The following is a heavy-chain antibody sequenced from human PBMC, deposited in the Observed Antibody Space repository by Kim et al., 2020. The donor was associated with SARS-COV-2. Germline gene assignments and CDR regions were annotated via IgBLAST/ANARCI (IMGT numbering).Heavy chain of an antibody. CDR2: GSNK. Sequence: GSNKYYADSVKGRFTISRDNSKNTLYLQMNSLRAEDTAVYYCARGSAAGTYWGQGTLVTVSS. D-gene: IGHD6-13*01. CDR3: ARGSAAGTY. J-gene: IGHJ4*02. V-gene: IGHV3-33*01.